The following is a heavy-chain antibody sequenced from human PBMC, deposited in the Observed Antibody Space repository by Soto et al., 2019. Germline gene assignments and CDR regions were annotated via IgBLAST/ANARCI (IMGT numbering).Heavy chain of an antibody. CDR1: GLTFNSYG. V-gene: IGHV1-18*04. Sequence: QVQVVQSGAEVKKPGASVKVSCKASGLTFNSYGISWVRQVPGQGLEWMGWISGYNGNTNYAQSLQDRVTMTTDTSARTAYMERRSLTSDDTAVYYCARDAAVAGNSYGLDVWGQGTTFSVSS. D-gene: IGHD6-19*01. J-gene: IGHJ6*02. CDR3: ARDAAVAGNSYGLDV. CDR2: ISGYNGNT.